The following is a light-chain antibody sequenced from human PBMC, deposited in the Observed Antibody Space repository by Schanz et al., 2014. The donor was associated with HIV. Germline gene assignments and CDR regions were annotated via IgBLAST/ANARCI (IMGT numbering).Light chain of an antibody. CDR2: FTD. J-gene: IGLJ3*02. CDR1: GSNIGNNY. V-gene: IGLV1-44*01. Sequence: QSVLTQPPSASATPGQRVTISCSGGGSNIGNNYVNWYQQLPRTAPKLLIFFTDHRPSGVPARFSGSKSGTSASLAISGLQSEDEADYYCAVWDDGLNAWVFGGGTKLTVL. CDR3: AVWDDGLNAWV.